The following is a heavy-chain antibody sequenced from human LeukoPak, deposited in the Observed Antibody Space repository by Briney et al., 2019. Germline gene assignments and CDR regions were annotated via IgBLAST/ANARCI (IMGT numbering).Heavy chain of an antibody. CDR3: ARAGIVVLPAHPPDDY. J-gene: IGHJ4*02. V-gene: IGHV1-2*02. CDR1: GYTFTGYY. CDR2: INPNSGGT. D-gene: IGHD2-2*01. Sequence: ASVKVSCKASGYTFTGYYMHWVRQAPGQGLEWMGRINPNSGGTNYAQKFQGRVTMTRDTSISTAYMEMNRLRSDDTAVYYCARAGIVVLPAHPPDDYWGQGTLVTVSS.